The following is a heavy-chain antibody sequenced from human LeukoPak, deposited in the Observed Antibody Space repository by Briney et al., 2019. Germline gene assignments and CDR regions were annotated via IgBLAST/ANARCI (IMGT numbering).Heavy chain of an antibody. J-gene: IGHJ4*02. Sequence: GGSLRLSCAASGFTFSDYYMSWIRQAPGKGLEWVSYIGSSGSTIYYADSVKGRFTISRDNAKNSLYLQMNSLRAEDTAVYYCARLSPRFAKGPGFYYGGITGTTGYFDYWGQGTLVTVSS. CDR1: GFTFSDYY. D-gene: IGHD1-14*01. V-gene: IGHV3-11*01. CDR3: ARLSPRFAKGPGFYYGGITGTTGYFDY. CDR2: IGSSGSTI.